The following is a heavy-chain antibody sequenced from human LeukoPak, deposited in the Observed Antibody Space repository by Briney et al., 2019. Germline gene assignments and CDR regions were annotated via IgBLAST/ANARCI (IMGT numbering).Heavy chain of an antibody. Sequence: GGSLRLSCAASGFTFSDYYMSWIRQAPGKGLEWVSYISSGSSFTNYADSVKGRFTISRDNAKNSLYLQMNSLRAEDTAVYYCAREKNTAMVYNWFDPWGQGTLVTVSS. CDR3: AREKNTAMVYNWFDP. D-gene: IGHD5-18*01. V-gene: IGHV3-11*06. CDR1: GFTFSDYY. J-gene: IGHJ5*02. CDR2: ISSGSSFT.